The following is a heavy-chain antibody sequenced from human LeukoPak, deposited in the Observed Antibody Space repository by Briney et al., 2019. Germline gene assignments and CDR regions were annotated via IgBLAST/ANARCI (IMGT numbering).Heavy chain of an antibody. D-gene: IGHD3-22*01. CDR1: GFTFSTYA. Sequence: GSLRLPCAASGFTFSTYAMSWVRQAPGKGLEWVSALSGSGGGTYHADSVKGRFTMSRDNSKNTLYLQMNSLRAEDTAVYYCAKGGPQLYYDSSGYYFLDYWGQGTLVTVSS. V-gene: IGHV3-23*01. CDR3: AKGGPQLYYDSSGYYFLDY. CDR2: LSGSGGGT. J-gene: IGHJ4*02.